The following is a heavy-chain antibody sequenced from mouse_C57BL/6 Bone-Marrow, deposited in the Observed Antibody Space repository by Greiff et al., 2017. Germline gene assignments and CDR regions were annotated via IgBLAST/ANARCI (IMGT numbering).Heavy chain of an antibody. V-gene: IGHV1-81*01. D-gene: IGHD2-4*01. CDR2: IYPRSGNT. CDR3: ARGIYYDFTWFAY. CDR1: GYTFSSYG. J-gene: IGHJ3*01. Sequence: VQLQESGAELARPGASVKLSCKASGYTFSSYGISWVKQRTGQGLEWIGEIYPRSGNTYYNEKFKGKATLTADKSSSTAYMELRSLTSEDSAVYFCARGIYYDFTWFAYWGPEALVTVSA.